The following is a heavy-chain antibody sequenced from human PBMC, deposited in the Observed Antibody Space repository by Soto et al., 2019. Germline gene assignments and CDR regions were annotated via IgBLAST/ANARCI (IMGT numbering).Heavy chain of an antibody. Sequence: PSETLSLSCTVSGGSISISSYYWGWIRQPPGKGLEWIGSIYYSGSTYYNPSLKSRVTISVDTSKNQFSLKLSSVTAADTAVYYCARDGVGGTVFFGYFDYWGQGALVTVSS. D-gene: IGHD1-26*01. CDR1: GGSISISSYY. V-gene: IGHV4-39*02. CDR2: IYYSGST. CDR3: ARDGVGGTVFFGYFDY. J-gene: IGHJ4*02.